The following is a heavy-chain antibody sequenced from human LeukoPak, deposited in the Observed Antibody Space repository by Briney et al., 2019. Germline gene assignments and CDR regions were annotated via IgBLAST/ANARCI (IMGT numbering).Heavy chain of an antibody. CDR1: GGSFSGYY. Sequence: SETLSLTCAVYGGSFSGYYWSWIRQPPGKWLEWIGEINHSGSTNYNPSLKSRVTISVDTSKNQFSLKLSSVTAADTAVYYCARDFLGVWFGEPQNWFDPWGQGTLVTVSS. V-gene: IGHV4-34*01. CDR2: INHSGST. CDR3: ARDFLGVWFGEPQNWFDP. J-gene: IGHJ5*02. D-gene: IGHD3-10*01.